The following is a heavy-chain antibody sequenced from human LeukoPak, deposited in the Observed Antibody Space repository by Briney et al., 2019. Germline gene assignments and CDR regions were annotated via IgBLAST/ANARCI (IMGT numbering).Heavy chain of an antibody. V-gene: IGHV3-7*03. CDR2: IKQDGSEK. CDR3: ARRAGGYSHPYDY. D-gene: IGHD4-23*01. J-gene: IGHJ4*02. CDR1: GFTFTTYW. Sequence: GGSLRLSCVGSGFTFTTYWMSWVRQAPGKGLEWVANIKQDGSEKYYVDSVKGRFTISRDNANNSLYLQMNSLRAEDTAVYYCARRAGGYSHPYDYWGQGILVTVSS.